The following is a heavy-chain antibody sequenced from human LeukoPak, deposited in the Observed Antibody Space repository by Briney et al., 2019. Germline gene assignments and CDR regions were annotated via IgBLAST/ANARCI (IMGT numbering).Heavy chain of an antibody. CDR3: ARGSYQYYYDSSGYLMDV. CDR1: GFTVSSNY. J-gene: IGHJ6*02. Sequence: PGGSLRLSCAASGFTVSSNYMSWVRQAPGKGLEWVSVIYSGGSTYYADSVKGRFTISRDNSKNTLYLQMNSLRAEDTAVYYCARGSYQYYYDSSGYLMDVWGQGTTVTVSS. V-gene: IGHV3-66*01. D-gene: IGHD3-22*01. CDR2: IYSGGST.